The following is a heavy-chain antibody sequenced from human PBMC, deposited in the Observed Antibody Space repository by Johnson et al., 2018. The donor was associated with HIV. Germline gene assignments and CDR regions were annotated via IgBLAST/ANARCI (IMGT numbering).Heavy chain of an antibody. Sequence: VQLVESGGGLVQPGGSLRLSCAASGFTFTNFWMSWVRQAPGKGLEWVADIKQDGSEKYYLDSVKGRFTISRDNAKNTLYLQMNSLRAEDTALYYCATSLLFIKGAFDIWGQGTMVTVSS. D-gene: IGHD3-10*01. V-gene: IGHV3-7*05. CDR1: GFTFTNFW. CDR3: ATSLLFIKGAFDI. J-gene: IGHJ3*02. CDR2: IKQDGSEK.